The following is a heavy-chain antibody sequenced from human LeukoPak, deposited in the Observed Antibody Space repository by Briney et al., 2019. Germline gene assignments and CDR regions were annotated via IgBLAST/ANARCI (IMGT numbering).Heavy chain of an antibody. CDR1: GFVFSNYW. D-gene: IGHD3-16*01. CDR2: IKTDGSTI. Sequence: GGSLRLSCAASGFVFSNYWMHWVRQAPGKGLVWVSRIKTDGSTITYADSVKGRFTISRDNAMNTLYLQMNSLGAEDTAVYYCARRVPSQVITDYFDYWGQGTLVTVSS. CDR3: ARRVPSQVITDYFDY. J-gene: IGHJ4*02. V-gene: IGHV3-74*01.